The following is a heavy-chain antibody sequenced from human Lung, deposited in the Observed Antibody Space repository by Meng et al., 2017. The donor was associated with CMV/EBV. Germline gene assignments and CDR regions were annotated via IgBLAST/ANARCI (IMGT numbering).Heavy chain of an antibody. CDR2: IDDSGST. D-gene: IGHD1-26*01. V-gene: IGHV4-4*03. Sequence: QVQRQGPGPGRVKPPGTLSLPCGVSGVSISSNIRWTWVRQPPGKGLEWIGDIDDSGSTNYNPSLNSRISISLDKSKNHFSLKVNSVTAADTAVYYCARGKQDAWELLAYWGQGALVTVSS. CDR1: GVSISSNIR. J-gene: IGHJ4*02. CDR3: ARGKQDAWELLAY.